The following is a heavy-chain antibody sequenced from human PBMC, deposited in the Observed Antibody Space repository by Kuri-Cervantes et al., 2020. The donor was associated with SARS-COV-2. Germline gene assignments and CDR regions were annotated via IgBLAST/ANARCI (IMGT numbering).Heavy chain of an antibody. CDR1: GGSISSYY. J-gene: IGHJ6*02. D-gene: IGHD6-13*01. CDR3: ARDNRVAAADTIYYYYGMDV. Sequence: SETLSLTCTVSGGSISSYYWSWIRQPAGKGLEWIGRIYTSGSTNYNPSLKSRVTMSVDTSKNQFSLELSSVTAADTAVYYCARDNRVAAADTIYYYYGMDVWGQGTTVTVSS. V-gene: IGHV4-4*07. CDR2: IYTSGST.